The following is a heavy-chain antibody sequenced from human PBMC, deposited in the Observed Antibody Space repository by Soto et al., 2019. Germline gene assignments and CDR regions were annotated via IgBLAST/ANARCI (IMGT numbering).Heavy chain of an antibody. CDR1: GGSFIGYY. CDR3: ARGYCSSTSCQLPFDY. CDR2: INHSGST. Sequence: SETLSLTCAVYGGSFIGYYWIWSRHPPVKGLEWIGEINHSGSTNYNPSLKSRVTISVDTSKNQFSLKLSSVTAADTAVYYCARGYCSSTSCQLPFDYWGQGTLVTVSS. D-gene: IGHD2-2*01. V-gene: IGHV4-34*01. J-gene: IGHJ4*02.